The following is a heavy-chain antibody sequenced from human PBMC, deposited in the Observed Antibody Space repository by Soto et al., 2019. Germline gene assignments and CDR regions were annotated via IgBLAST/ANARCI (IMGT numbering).Heavy chain of an antibody. Sequence: ASVKVSCKASGYTFTSYAMHWVRQVPGQRLEWMGWINAGNGNTKYSQKFQGRVTITRDTSASTAYMELSSLRSEDTAVYYCARDLGLLLRPPPDDAFDIWGQGTMVTVSS. CDR1: GYTFTSYA. CDR2: INAGNGNT. J-gene: IGHJ3*02. V-gene: IGHV1-3*01. D-gene: IGHD3-22*01. CDR3: ARDLGLLLRPPPDDAFDI.